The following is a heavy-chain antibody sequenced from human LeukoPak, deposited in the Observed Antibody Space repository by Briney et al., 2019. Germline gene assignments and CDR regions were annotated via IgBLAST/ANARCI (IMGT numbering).Heavy chain of an antibody. CDR3: ARDPPRGYSSGTGDY. D-gene: IGHD5-18*01. Sequence: VASVKVSCKASGYTFTGYYMHWVRQAPGQGLEWMGWINPYNGNTNYAQKLQGRVTMTTDTSTSTAYMELRSLRSDDTAVYYCARDPPRGYSSGTGDYWGQGTLVTVSS. CDR1: GYTFTGYY. V-gene: IGHV1-18*04. J-gene: IGHJ4*02. CDR2: INPYNGNT.